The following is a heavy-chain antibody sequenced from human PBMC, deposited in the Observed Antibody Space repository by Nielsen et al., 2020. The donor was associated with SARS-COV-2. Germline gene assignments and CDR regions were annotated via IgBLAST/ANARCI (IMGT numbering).Heavy chain of an antibody. CDR1: GFTFSSYW. CDR2: IKQDGSEK. CDR3: ARGRLRFLEWLTHFDY. J-gene: IGHJ4*02. Sequence: GSLRLSCAASGFTFSSYWMSWVRQAPGKGLEWVANIKQDGSEKYYVDSVKGRFTISRDNAKNSLYLQMNSLRAEDTAVYYCARGRLRFLEWLTHFDYWGQGTLVTVSS. D-gene: IGHD3-3*01. V-gene: IGHV3-7*03.